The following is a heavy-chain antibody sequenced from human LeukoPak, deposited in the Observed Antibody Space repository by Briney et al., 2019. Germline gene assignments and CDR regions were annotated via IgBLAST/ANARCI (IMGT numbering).Heavy chain of an antibody. CDR2: IIPIFGTA. D-gene: IGHD2-2*01. CDR3: ARGWRGVVPAAISYYGMDV. CDR1: GGTFSSYA. Sequence: EASVKVSCKASGGTFSSYAISWVRQAPGQGLEWMGGIIPIFGTANYAQKFQGRVTITADESTSTAYTELSSLRSEDTAVYYCARGWRGVVPAAISYYGMDVWGKGTTVTVSS. V-gene: IGHV1-69*01. J-gene: IGHJ6*04.